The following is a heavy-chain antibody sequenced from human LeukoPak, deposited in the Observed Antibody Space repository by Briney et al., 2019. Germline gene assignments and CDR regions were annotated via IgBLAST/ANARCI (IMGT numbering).Heavy chain of an antibody. V-gene: IGHV4-4*02. CDR2: IYHSGST. Sequence: PAGTLSLTCAVSGGSISSSNWWSWVRQPPGKGLEWIGEIYHSGSTNYNPSLKSRVTISVDKSKNQFSLKLSSVTAADTAVYYCARDGRGSHDAFDIWGQGTMVTVSS. D-gene: IGHD3-10*01. CDR1: GGSISSSNW. CDR3: ARDGRGSHDAFDI. J-gene: IGHJ3*02.